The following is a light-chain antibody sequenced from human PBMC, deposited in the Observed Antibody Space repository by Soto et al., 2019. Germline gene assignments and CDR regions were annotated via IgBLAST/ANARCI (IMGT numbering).Light chain of an antibody. V-gene: IGLV1-51*01. CDR2: DND. Sequence: QSVLTQPPSVSAAPGQKVTISCSGSSSNIGNNYVSWYQQLPGTAPKLLIYDNDKRPSGIPDRFSGSKSGTSATLGVTGLQTGDEADYYCATWDSSLSAGVFGGGTKHTVL. CDR3: ATWDSSLSAGV. CDR1: SSNIGNNY. J-gene: IGLJ2*01.